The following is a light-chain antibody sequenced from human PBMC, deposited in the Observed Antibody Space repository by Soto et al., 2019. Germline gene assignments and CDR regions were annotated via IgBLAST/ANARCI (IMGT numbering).Light chain of an antibody. V-gene: IGLV2-14*01. J-gene: IGLJ1*01. CDR2: EVS. CDR1: SSDVGGYNY. CDR3: SSYTSSSTYV. Sequence: QSALTQPASVSGSPGQSITISCTGTSSDVGGYNYVSWYQQHPGKAPKLMIYEVSNRPSGVSNRFSGSKSGNTASLTISGVQDEDEADYYCSSYTSSSTYVFGTGTKLTVL.